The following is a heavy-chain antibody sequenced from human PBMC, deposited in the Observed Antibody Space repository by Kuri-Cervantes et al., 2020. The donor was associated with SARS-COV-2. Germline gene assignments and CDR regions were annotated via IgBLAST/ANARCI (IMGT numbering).Heavy chain of an antibody. CDR3: ARGPVIVGDTRRRVLDY. CDR2: INHSGST. D-gene: IGHD1-26*01. J-gene: IGHJ4*02. Sequence: GSLRLSCAVYGGSFSGYYWSWIRQPPGKGLEWIGEINHSGSTNYNPSLKSRVTISVDTSKNRFSLKLSSVTAADTAVYYCARGPVIVGDTRRRVLDYWGQGTLVTVSS. V-gene: IGHV4-34*01. CDR1: GGSFSGYY.